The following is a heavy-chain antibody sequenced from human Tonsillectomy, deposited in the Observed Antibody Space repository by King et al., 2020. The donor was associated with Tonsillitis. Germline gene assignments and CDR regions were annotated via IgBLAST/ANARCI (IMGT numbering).Heavy chain of an antibody. J-gene: IGHJ3*02. CDR2: IYHSGST. CDR1: GYSISSGYY. D-gene: IGHD2-15*01. CDR3: ARDICSPAPRDAFDI. V-gene: IGHV4-38-2*02. Sequence: QLQESGPGLVKPSETLSLTCAVSGYSISSGYYWGWIRQPPGKGLEWIGSIYHSGSTYYNPSLKSRVTISVDTSKNQFSLKLSSVTAADTAVYYCARDICSPAPRDAFDIWGQGTMVTVSS.